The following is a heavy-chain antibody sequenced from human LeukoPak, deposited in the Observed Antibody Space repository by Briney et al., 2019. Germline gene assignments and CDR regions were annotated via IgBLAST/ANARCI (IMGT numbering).Heavy chain of an antibody. V-gene: IGHV3-7*01. CDR3: ARDLGYCSSTSCPSWFDP. D-gene: IGHD2-2*01. CDR2: IKQDGSEK. Sequence: GGSLRLSCAASGFTFSSYAMSWVRQAPGKGLEWVANIKQDGSEKYYVDSVKGRFTISRDNAKNSLYLQMNSLRAEDTAVYYCARDLGYCSSTSCPSWFDPWGQGTLVTVSS. J-gene: IGHJ5*02. CDR1: GFTFSSYA.